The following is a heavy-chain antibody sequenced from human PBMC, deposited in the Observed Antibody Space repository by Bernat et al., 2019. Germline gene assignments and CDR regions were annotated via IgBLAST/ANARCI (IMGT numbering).Heavy chain of an antibody. CDR2: INAGNGNT. CDR3: AREGFPGVLLWFSESNPRHYYYYMDV. V-gene: IGHV1-3*01. J-gene: IGHJ6*03. Sequence: QVQLVQSGAEVKKPGASVKVSCKASGYTFTSYAMHWVRQAPGQRLEWMGWINAGNGNTKYSQKFQGRVTITRDTSASTAYMELSSLRSEDTAVYYCAREGFPGVLLWFSESNPRHYYYYMDVWGKGTTVTVSS. CDR1: GYTFTSYA. D-gene: IGHD3-10*01.